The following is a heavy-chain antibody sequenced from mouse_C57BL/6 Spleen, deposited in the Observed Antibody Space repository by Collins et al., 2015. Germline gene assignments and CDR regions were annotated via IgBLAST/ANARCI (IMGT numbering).Heavy chain of an antibody. Sequence: KASGYTFTRYWMHWVKQRPGQGLEWIGNINPSNGGTNYNEKFKSKATLTVDKSSSTAYMQLSSLTSEDSAVYYCVRGPAMDYWGQGTSVTVSS. V-gene: IGHV1-53*01. CDR3: VRGPAMDY. J-gene: IGHJ4*01. CDR1: GYTFTRYW. CDR2: INPSNGGT.